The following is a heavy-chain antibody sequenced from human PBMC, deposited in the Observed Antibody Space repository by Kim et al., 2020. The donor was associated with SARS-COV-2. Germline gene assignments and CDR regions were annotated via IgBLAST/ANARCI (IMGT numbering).Heavy chain of an antibody. CDR1: GFTFSSYG. D-gene: IGHD3-22*01. J-gene: IGHJ4*02. CDR2: IWYDGSNK. Sequence: GGSLRLSCAASGFTFSSYGMHWVRQAPGKGLEWVAVIWYDGSNKYYADSVKGRFTISRDNSKNTLYLQMNSLRAEDTAVYYCARDFGTYYYDSSGFHYWGQGTLVTVSS. CDR3: ARDFGTYYYDSSGFHY. V-gene: IGHV3-33*08.